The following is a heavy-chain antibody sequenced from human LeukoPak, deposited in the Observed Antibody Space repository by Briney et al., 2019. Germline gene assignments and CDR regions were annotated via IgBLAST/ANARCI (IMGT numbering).Heavy chain of an antibody. D-gene: IGHD1-26*01. V-gene: IGHV3-30*18. CDR3: AKERVGADYHDAFDI. CDR1: GFTFSSYG. J-gene: IGHJ3*02. CDR2: IAYDGSNK. Sequence: PGGSLRLSCAASGFTFSSYGMHWVRQAPGKGLEWVAVIAYDGSNKFYAVSVKGRFTISRDNTKNTLYLQMNSLRAKDTAVYYCAKERVGADYHDAFDIWGQGTMVTVSS.